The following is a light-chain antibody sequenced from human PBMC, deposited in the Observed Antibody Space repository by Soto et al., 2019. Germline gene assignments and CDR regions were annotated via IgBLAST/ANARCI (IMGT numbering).Light chain of an antibody. CDR2: RNN. V-gene: IGLV1-47*01. Sequence: QSALTQPPSASGTPGQRVTISCSGSSSNIGSNYVYWYQQLPGTAPKLLIYRNNQRPSGVPDRFSGSKSGTSASLAISGLRSEDEADYYCAAWDDSLSGFRVFGGGTKVTVL. CDR1: SSNIGSNY. J-gene: IGLJ3*02. CDR3: AAWDDSLSGFRV.